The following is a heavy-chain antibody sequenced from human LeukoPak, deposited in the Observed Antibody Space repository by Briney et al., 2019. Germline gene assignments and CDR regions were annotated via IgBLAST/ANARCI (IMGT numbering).Heavy chain of an antibody. CDR2: ISSSGSTI. CDR3: ARALAARRPSPESILFDY. Sequence: PGGSLRLSCAASGFTFSDYYMSWIRQAPGKGLEWVSYISSSGSTIYYADSVKGRFTISRDNAKNSLYLQMNSLRAEDTAVYYCARALAARRPSPESILFDYWGQGTLVTVSS. J-gene: IGHJ4*02. V-gene: IGHV3-11*04. D-gene: IGHD6-6*01. CDR1: GFTFSDYY.